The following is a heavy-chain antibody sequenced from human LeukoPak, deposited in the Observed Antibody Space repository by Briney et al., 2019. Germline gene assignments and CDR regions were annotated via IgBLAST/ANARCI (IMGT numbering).Heavy chain of an antibody. CDR1: GFTFSDYY. CDR2: ICDSGRTV. D-gene: IGHD3-22*01. J-gene: IGHJ4*02. V-gene: IGHV3-11*01. Sequence: GGSLRLSCAASGFTFSDYYTSWLRQAPGKGLEWVAYICDSGRTVYYADSVKGRFTISRDNAKNSVYLQMNNLRAEDTAVYYCARDRLRDYDHSGYYDKWGQGTLVTVSS. CDR3: ARDRLRDYDHSGYYDK.